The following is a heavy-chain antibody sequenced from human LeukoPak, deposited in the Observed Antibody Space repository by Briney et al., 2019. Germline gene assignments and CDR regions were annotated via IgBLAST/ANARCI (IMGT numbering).Heavy chain of an antibody. D-gene: IGHD6-6*01. CDR2: IYYSGST. CDR1: GGSISSSSYY. Sequence: SETLSLTCTVSGGSISSSSYYWGWIRQPPGKGLEWIGSIYYSGSTYYNPSLKSRVTISVDTSKNQFSLKLSSVTAADTAVYYCARRAYSSSSRNYYYYYMDVWGKGTTVTVSS. CDR3: ARRAYSSSSRNYYYYYMDV. J-gene: IGHJ6*03. V-gene: IGHV4-39*07.